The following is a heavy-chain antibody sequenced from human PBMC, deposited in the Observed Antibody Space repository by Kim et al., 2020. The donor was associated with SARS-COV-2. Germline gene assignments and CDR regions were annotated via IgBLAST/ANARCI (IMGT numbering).Heavy chain of an antibody. CDR3: AKDRVWFGHDTAGASDS. D-gene: IGHD3-10*01. Sequence: SVKGRFTISRDNSENIVYLQMNNLRAEDAAVYYCAKDRVWFGHDTAGASDSWAQGTLVTVSS. J-gene: IGHJ4*02. V-gene: IGHV3-33*06.